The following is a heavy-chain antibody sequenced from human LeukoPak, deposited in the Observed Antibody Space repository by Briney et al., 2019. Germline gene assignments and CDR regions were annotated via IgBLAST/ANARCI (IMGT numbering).Heavy chain of an antibody. CDR1: GFSVNNNY. V-gene: IGHV3-53*01. CDR2: IYGDGRT. D-gene: IGHD3-3*01. Sequence: PGGSLRLSCVASGFSVNNNYIIWVRQAPGNGLERVSVIYGDGRTSHSASVRGRFTISRDNSKNIVSLQMNNLRAEDTAVYYCARGRGLGVVSPYFDYWGQGTLVTVSS. J-gene: IGHJ4*02. CDR3: ARGRGLGVVSPYFDY.